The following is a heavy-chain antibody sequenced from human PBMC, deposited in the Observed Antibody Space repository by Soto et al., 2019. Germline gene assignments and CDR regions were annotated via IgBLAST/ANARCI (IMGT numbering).Heavy chain of an antibody. CDR2: ITSSDDIT. CDR1: GFIFQDYA. CDR3: AKGDSSGSFDHSRGYSTPDH. V-gene: IGHV3-23*01. D-gene: IGHD2-21*01. Sequence: EVQLFESGGGFVESGGSLRLSCAASGFIFQDYAMSWVRPAPGKGLERVSTITSSDDITYSADSVRGRVTISRDNSANIIFLLLTVPGVDDTATYYCAKGDSSGSFDHSRGYSTPDHLGLGTLVTVAS. J-gene: IGHJ5*02.